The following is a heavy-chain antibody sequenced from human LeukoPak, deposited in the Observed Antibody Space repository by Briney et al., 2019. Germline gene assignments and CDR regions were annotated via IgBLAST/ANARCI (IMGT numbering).Heavy chain of an antibody. CDR1: GGSFSGYY. J-gene: IGHJ4*02. CDR2: INHSGST. D-gene: IGHD3-22*01. CDR3: AKWSSRGDSSGYYYADY. Sequence: SETLSLTCAVYGGSFSGYYWSWIRQPPGKGLEWIGEINHSGSTNYNPSLKSRVTISVDTSKNQFSLKLSSVTAADTAVYYCAKWSSRGDSSGYYYADYWGQGTLVTVSS. V-gene: IGHV4-34*01.